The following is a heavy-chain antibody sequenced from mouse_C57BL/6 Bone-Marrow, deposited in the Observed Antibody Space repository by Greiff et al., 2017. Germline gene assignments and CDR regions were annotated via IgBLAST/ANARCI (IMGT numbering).Heavy chain of an antibody. CDR1: GYTFTSYG. V-gene: IGHV1-69*01. Sequence: VQLQQPGAELVMPGASVKLSCKASGYTFTSYGMHWVKQRPGQGLEWIGEIDPSDSYTNYNQKFKGKSTFTVDKSSSTSSMQLSCLTSEDSAVYYCARGIGGYYKYFDVWGTGTTVTVSS. CDR3: ARGIGGYYKYFDV. J-gene: IGHJ1*03. D-gene: IGHD2-3*01. CDR2: IDPSDSYT.